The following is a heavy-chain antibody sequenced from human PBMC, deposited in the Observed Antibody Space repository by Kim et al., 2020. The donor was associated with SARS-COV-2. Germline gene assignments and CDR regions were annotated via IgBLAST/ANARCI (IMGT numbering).Heavy chain of an antibody. CDR3: AGVRDAAVLDY. J-gene: IGHJ4*02. Sequence: AFHNPSLVSRVTVSVDRSKNQFSLSLRSVTAADTAVYYCAGVRDAAVLDYWGQGILVTVSS. CDR2: A. V-gene: IGHV4-30-2*01. D-gene: IGHD5-18*01.